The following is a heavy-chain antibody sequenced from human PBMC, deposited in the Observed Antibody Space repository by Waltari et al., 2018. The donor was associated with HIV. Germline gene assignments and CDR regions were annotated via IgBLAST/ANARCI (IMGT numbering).Heavy chain of an antibody. CDR3: ARVSVWGSYRLDAFDI. CDR2: INAGNGNT. V-gene: IGHV1-3*01. Sequence: QVQLVQSGAEVKKPGASVKVSCKASGYTFHSYAMHWVRPGPGQRLGWMGWINAGNGNTKYSQKFQGRVTITRDTSASTAYMELSSLRSEDTAVYYCARVSVWGSYRLDAFDIWGQGTMVTVSS. D-gene: IGHD3-16*02. CDR1: GYTFHSYA. J-gene: IGHJ3*02.